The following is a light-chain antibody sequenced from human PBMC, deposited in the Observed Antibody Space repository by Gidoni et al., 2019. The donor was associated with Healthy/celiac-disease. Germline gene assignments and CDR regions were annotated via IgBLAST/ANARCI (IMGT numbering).Light chain of an antibody. V-gene: IGKV3-15*01. CDR1: QSVSSN. CDR3: QQYNNWLMT. Sequence: IVMTKCPATLSVSAGERATLSCRASQSVSSNLAWYHQKPGQAPRRLIYGASTRATGIPARFSGSGSGTEFTLTISSLQSEDFAVYYCQQYNNWLMTFGQGTKVEIK. J-gene: IGKJ1*01. CDR2: GAS.